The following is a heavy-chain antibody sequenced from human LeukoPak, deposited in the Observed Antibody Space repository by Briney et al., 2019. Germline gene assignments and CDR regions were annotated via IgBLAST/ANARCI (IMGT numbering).Heavy chain of an antibody. J-gene: IGHJ4*02. CDR2: ISSSSSTI. D-gene: IGHD2-15*01. Sequence: GGSLRLSCAASGFTFSSYSMNWVRQAPGKGLEWVSYISSSSSTIYYADSVKGRFTISRDNAKNSLYLQMNSLRAEDTAVYYCAREDIPSDYWGQGTLVTVSS. CDR3: AREDIPSDY. CDR1: GFTFSSYS. V-gene: IGHV3-48*01.